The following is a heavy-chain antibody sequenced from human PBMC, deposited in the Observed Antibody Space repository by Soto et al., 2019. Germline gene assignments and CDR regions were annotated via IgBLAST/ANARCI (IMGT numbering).Heavy chain of an antibody. CDR3: VQFYFGY. J-gene: IGHJ4*02. Sequence: EVQLVESGGGLVQPGGSLRLSCAASKFAFSSYWMHWVRQAPGKGLVWVSRIKSDGSGTSYADSVKGRFTISRDNAKNTLYLQMNSLRDEDTAVYYCVQFYFGYWGQGALVSVSS. V-gene: IGHV3-74*01. CDR1: KFAFSSYW. CDR2: IKSDGSGT.